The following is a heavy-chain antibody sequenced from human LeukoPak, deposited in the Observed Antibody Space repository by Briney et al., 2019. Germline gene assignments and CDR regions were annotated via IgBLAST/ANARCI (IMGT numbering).Heavy chain of an antibody. CDR1: GFTFTDYG. CDR2: ISNSAI. D-gene: IGHD1-20*01. J-gene: IGHJ4*02. CDR3: ARGTAISGSITGTTYYFDF. Sequence: GGSLRLSCATSGFTFTDYGINWVRQAPGKGLEWVSYISNSAILYADSVKGRFTISRDNARNSLYLQMNSLRAEDTAIYYCARGTAISGSITGTTYYFDFWGQGTLVTVSS. V-gene: IGHV3-48*01.